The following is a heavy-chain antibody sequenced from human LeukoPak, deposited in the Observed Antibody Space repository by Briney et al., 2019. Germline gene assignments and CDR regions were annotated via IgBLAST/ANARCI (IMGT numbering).Heavy chain of an antibody. J-gene: IGHJ3*02. V-gene: IGHV1-18*01. CDR1: GYTFGQYS. D-gene: IGHD3-3*02. Sequence: ASVKLSCKASGYTFGQYSISWVRQAPGKGFEWMGWVTPSHTTRVYAQEFQGRVTMTADTNTNTVSMELRSLRSDDTAVYFCARDYILPLETDNGDGFAIWGQGTVVTVSS. CDR2: VTPSHTTR. CDR3: ARDYILPLETDNGDGFAI.